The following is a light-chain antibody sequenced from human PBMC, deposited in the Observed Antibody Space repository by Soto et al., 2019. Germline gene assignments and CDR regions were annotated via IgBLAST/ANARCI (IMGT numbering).Light chain of an antibody. V-gene: IGLV2-8*01. J-gene: IGLJ1*01. CDR3: SSYAGSNNYV. CDR1: NSDVGGYNY. CDR2: EVS. Sequence: QSALTQPPSPSGSPGRLVPISCTGTNSDVGGYNYVSWYQQHPGKAPKLMIYEVSKRPSGVPDRFSGSKSGNTASLTVSGLQAEDEADYYCSSYAGSNNYVFGTGTKVTVL.